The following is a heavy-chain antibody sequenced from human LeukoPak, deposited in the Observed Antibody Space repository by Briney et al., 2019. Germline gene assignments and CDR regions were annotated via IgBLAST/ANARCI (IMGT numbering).Heavy chain of an antibody. Sequence: GGSLRLSCLGSGFSFNSYTMNWVREAPGKGLEWVSTISPVSSYTWYAESVKGRFTISRDNPKNSLYLQMNSLTAEDTAVYYCVRDVSRRMGMDVWGQGTTVTVFS. J-gene: IGHJ6*02. CDR1: GFSFNSYT. V-gene: IGHV3-21*01. D-gene: IGHD2-8*01. CDR2: ISPVSSYT. CDR3: VRDVSRRMGMDV.